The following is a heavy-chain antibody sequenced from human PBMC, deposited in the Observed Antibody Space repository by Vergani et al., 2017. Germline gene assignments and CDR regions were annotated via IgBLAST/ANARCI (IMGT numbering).Heavy chain of an antibody. CDR1: GYSFTSYW. V-gene: IGHV5-51*01. J-gene: IGHJ4*02. D-gene: IGHD3-10*01. CDR3: ARLVAPYAGSYYKASRFLDY. Sequence: EVQLVQSGAEVKKPGVSLKLSCKGSGYSFTSYWIGWVRQMPGKGLEWMGIIYPGDSDTRYSPSFQGQVTISADKSISTAYLQWSSLKASDTAMYYCARLVAPYAGSYYKASRFLDYWGQGTLVTVSS. CDR2: IYPGDSDT.